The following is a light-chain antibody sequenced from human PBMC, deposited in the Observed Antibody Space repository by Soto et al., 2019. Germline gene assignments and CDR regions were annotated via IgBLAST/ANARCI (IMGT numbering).Light chain of an antibody. CDR3: AAWDDSLNGSHVM. CDR2: SNN. J-gene: IGLJ3*02. CDR1: SSNIGTNT. V-gene: IGLV1-44*01. Sequence: QSVLSQPPSASGTPGQRVTISCSGSSSNIGTNTVKWYQQFPGSAPKLLIYSNNQRPSGVPDRFSGSKSGTSASLAISGLQSEDEADYCCAAWDDSLNGSHVMFGGGTKLTVL.